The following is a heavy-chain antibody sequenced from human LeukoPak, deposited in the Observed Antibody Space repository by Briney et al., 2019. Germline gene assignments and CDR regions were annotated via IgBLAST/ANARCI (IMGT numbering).Heavy chain of an antibody. J-gene: IGHJ3*02. V-gene: IGHV3-23*01. Sequence: PGRSLRLSCAASGFTFSSYAMSWVRQAPGKGLEWVSAISGSGGSTYYADSVKGRFTISRDNSKNTLYLQMNSLRAEDTAVYYCAKTGRYDSSGYYDLDIWGQGTMVTVSS. D-gene: IGHD3-22*01. CDR2: ISGSGGST. CDR1: GFTFSSYA. CDR3: AKTGRYDSSGYYDLDI.